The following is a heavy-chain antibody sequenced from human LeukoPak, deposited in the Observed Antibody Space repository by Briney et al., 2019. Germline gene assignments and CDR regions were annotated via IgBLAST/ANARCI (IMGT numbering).Heavy chain of an antibody. V-gene: IGHV3-23*01. Sequence: GGSLRLSCAASGFTFSSYAMSWVRQAPGKGLEWVSAISGSGGSTYYADSVKGRFTISRDNSKNTLYLQMNSLRAEDTAVYYWAKADVELLVRGYFDYSGQGTLVTVSS. CDR3: AKADVELLVRGYFDY. D-gene: IGHD6-19*01. J-gene: IGHJ4*02. CDR2: ISGSGGST. CDR1: GFTFSSYA.